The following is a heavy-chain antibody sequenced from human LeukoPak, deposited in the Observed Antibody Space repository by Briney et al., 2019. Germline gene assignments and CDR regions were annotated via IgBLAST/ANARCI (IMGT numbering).Heavy chain of an antibody. CDR3: ARDLGREYYYYYYGMDV. CDR1: GGSISSGGYY. Sequence: SETLSLTCTVSGGSISSGGYYWSWIRQPPGKGLEGIGYIYHSGSTYYNPSLKSRVTISLDRAKNQFSLKLISVTAADTAAYYCARDLGREYYYYYYGMDVWGQGTTVTVSS. CDR2: IYHSGST. J-gene: IGHJ6*02. D-gene: IGHD7-27*01. V-gene: IGHV4-30-2*01.